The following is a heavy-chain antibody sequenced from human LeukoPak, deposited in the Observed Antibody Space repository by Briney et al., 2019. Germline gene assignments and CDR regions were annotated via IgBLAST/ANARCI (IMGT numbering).Heavy chain of an antibody. CDR1: GGSISSGGYC. D-gene: IGHD7-27*01. V-gene: IGHV4-31*03. CDR3: ARVGLGRMDYFDY. Sequence: SQTLSLTCTVSGGSISSGGYCWSWIRQHPGKGLEWIGYIYYSGSTYYNPSLKSRVTISVDTSKNQFSLKLSSVTAADTAVYYCARVGLGRMDYFDYWGQGTLVTVSS. CDR2: IYYSGST. J-gene: IGHJ4*02.